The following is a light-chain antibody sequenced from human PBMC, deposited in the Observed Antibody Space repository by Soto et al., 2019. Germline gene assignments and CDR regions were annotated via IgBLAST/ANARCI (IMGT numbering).Light chain of an antibody. CDR2: GAS. J-gene: IGKJ1*01. CDR3: QQYGSSGT. V-gene: IGKV3-20*01. Sequence: EIVLTQSPCALSLSPGERATLSCRASQSVSNNYLAWYQQKPGQAPRLLIYGASNRATGIPDRFSGSGSGTDFTLTTSRLEPEDFAVYYCQQYGSSGTFGQGTKVDIK. CDR1: QSVSNNY.